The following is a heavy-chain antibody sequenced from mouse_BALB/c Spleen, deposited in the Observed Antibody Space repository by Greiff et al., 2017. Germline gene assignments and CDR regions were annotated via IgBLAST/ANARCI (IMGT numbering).Heavy chain of an antibody. CDR1: GFTFSDYY. CDR2: ISDGGSYT. Sequence: EVKLQESGGGLVKPGGSLKLSCAASGFTFSDYYMYWVRQTPEKRLEWVATISDGGSYTYYPDSVKGRFTISRDNAKNNLYLQMSSLKSEDTAMYYCASGYYGYAYWGQGTLVTVSA. J-gene: IGHJ3*01. D-gene: IGHD1-2*01. CDR3: ASGYYGYAY. V-gene: IGHV5-4*02.